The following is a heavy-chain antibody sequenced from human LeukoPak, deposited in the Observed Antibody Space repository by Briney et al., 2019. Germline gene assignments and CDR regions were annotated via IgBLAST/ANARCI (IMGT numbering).Heavy chain of an antibody. CDR3: ARDRQDIVVVPAAYDY. CDR2: ISSSSSYI. D-gene: IGHD2-2*01. Sequence: GGPLRLSCAASGFTFSSYSMNWVRQAPGKGLEWVSSISSSSSYIYYADSVKGRFTISRDNAKNSLYLQMNSLRAEDTAVYYCARDRQDIVVVPAAYDYWGQGTLVTVSS. J-gene: IGHJ4*02. CDR1: GFTFSSYS. V-gene: IGHV3-21*01.